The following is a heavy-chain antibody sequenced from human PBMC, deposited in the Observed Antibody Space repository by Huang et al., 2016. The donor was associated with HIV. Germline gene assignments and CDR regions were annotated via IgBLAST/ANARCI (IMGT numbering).Heavy chain of an antibody. J-gene: IGHJ4*02. CDR1: GGSISSGGYS. Sequence: QLQLQESGSGLVKPSQTLSLTCTVSGGSISSGGYSWSWIRQPPGKGLEWIGYISQSGSTYYNPSRKSRLTMAVDRSTNHFSLKLTSVTAADTAVYYCARGILGAVTTNYFDYWGQGTLVTVSS. V-gene: IGHV4-30-2*01. CDR3: ARGILGAVTTNYFDY. D-gene: IGHD4-17*01. CDR2: ISQSGST.